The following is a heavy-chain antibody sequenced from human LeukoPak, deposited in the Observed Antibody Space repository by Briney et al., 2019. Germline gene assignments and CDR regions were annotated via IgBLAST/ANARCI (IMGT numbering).Heavy chain of an antibody. V-gene: IGHV1-69*05. CDR2: IIPIFGTA. J-gene: IGHJ5*02. CDR1: GYTFTSYG. D-gene: IGHD4-23*01. CDR3: ARARYGGLNWFDP. Sequence: SVTVSCKASGYTFTSYGISWVRQAPGQGLEWMGGIIPIFGTANYAQKFQGKVTITTDESTSTAYMELSSLRSEDTAVYYCARARYGGLNWFDPWGQGTLVTVSS.